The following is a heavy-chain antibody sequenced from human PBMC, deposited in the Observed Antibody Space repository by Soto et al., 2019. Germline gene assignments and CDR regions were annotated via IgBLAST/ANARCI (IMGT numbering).Heavy chain of an antibody. Sequence: QLQLQESGSRLVKPSQTLSLTCAVSVDSISSGGYSWSWIRQLPGKGLEWIGYIYHSGSTYYNPSLKSRVTIAVDRSKNQFYLKLSSVTAADTAVYYCARFYGDYYNWFDPWGQGTLVTVSS. CDR3: ARFYGDYYNWFDP. J-gene: IGHJ5*02. V-gene: IGHV4-30-2*01. D-gene: IGHD4-17*01. CDR2: IYHSGST. CDR1: VDSISSGGYS.